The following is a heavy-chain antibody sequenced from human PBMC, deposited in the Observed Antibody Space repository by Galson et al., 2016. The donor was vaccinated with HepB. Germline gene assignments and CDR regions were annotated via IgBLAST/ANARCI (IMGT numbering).Heavy chain of an antibody. CDR2: ISYAGSNK. CDR1: GFTFTSYA. J-gene: IGHJ4*02. Sequence: SLRLSCAASGFTFTSYAMHWVRQAPGKGLEWVAVISYAGSNKYYADSVKGRFSISRDNSKNSLSLQMNSLRPEDTAVYYCVRGSGPSGSGSRSYFDSWGQGTLVTVSS. V-gene: IGHV3-30-3*01. CDR3: VRGSGPSGSGSRSYFDS. D-gene: IGHD3-10*01.